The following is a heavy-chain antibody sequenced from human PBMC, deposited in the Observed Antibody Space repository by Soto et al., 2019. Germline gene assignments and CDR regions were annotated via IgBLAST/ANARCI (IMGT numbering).Heavy chain of an antibody. CDR1: GFTFSSYA. CDR2: ISGSCGST. V-gene: IGHV3-23*01. CDR3: AKDSWVHDY. J-gene: IGHJ4*02. D-gene: IGHD3-10*01. Sequence: GGSLRLSCAASGFTFSSYAMSWVRQAPWKGLEWVSAISGSCGSTYYADSVKGRFTISKDNSKNTLYLQMNSLIAEDTAVYYCAKDSWVHDYWGQGTLVTVSS.